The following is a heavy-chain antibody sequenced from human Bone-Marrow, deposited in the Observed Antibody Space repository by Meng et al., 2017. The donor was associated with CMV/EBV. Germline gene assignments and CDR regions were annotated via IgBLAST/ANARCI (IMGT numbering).Heavy chain of an antibody. CDR3: ARICVTGAACYHFDY. J-gene: IGHJ4*02. V-gene: IGHV3-7*01. CDR2: IKQDGSEK. CDR1: GFTFSSYG. D-gene: IGHD1-14*01. Sequence: GESLKISCVASGFTFSSYGMHWVRQAPGKGLEWVANIKQDGSEKQYVDSVKGRFTVSRDNAKNSLDLQMNSLRVDDTAVYYCARICVTGAACYHFDYWGQGTLVTVSS.